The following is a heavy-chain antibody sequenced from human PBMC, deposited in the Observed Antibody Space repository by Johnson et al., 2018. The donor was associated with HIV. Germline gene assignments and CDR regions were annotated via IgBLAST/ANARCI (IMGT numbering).Heavy chain of an antibody. CDR1: GFTFSNAW. Sequence: VQLVESGGGLVQPGGSLRLSCAASGFTFSNAWMSWVRQAPGKGLEWVGRIKSKTDGGTTDFTAPVKGRFTISRDDSKNTLFLQMNSLKTEDTAVYYCTTVAAFGAFDIWGQGTMVTVSS. CDR3: TTVAAFGAFDI. D-gene: IGHD3-16*01. J-gene: IGHJ3*02. CDR2: IKSKTDGGTT. V-gene: IGHV3-15*01.